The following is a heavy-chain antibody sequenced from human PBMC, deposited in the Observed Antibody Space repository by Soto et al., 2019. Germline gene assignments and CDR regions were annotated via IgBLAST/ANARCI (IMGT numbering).Heavy chain of an antibody. CDR2: ISYSGAT. CDR1: GDSISSRGFY. J-gene: IGHJ4*02. Sequence: PSETLSLTCPVSGDSISSRGFYWNWIRHLPGKGLEWIGYISYSGATYYNPSLKSRLTISMDTSNNHFSLNLTSVTAADTAVYYCARQSTMTGNYYFDYWGPGTLVTVSS. CDR3: ARQSTMTGNYYFDY. V-gene: IGHV4-31*03. D-gene: IGHD3-9*01.